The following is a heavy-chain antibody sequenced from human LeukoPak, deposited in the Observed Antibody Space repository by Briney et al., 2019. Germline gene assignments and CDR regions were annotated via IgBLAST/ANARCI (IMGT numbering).Heavy chain of an antibody. Sequence: SETLSLTCAVYGGSFSGYYWSWIRQPPGKGLEWIGEINHSGSTNYNPSLKSRVTISVDTSKSQFSLKLSSVTAADTAVYYCARAGIVARRGGASDYWGQGTLVTVPS. CDR2: INHSGST. CDR1: GGSFSGYY. CDR3: ARAGIVARRGGASDY. J-gene: IGHJ4*02. D-gene: IGHD6-6*01. V-gene: IGHV4-34*01.